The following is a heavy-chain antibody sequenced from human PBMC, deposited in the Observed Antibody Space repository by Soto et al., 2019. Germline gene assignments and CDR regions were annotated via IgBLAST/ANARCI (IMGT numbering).Heavy chain of an antibody. CDR3: ARAHGYNYNGYFDL. CDR2: INPNSGDS. Sequence: ASVEVSCKASGYTFTDYYMHWVRQAPGQGLEWMGWINPNSGDSNYAQKFQGRVTMTRDTSISTASMELNRLRSDDTAIYYCARAHGYNYNGYFDLWGRGTLVTVSS. D-gene: IGHD5-12*01. V-gene: IGHV1-2*02. CDR1: GYTFTDYY. J-gene: IGHJ2*01.